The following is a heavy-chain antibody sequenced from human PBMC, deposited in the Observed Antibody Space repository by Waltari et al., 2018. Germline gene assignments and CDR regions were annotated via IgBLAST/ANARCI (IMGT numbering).Heavy chain of an antibody. J-gene: IGHJ3*02. CDR3: AGRTVSQLELGAFDI. Sequence: QLQLQESGSGLVKPSQTLSLTCAVSGGSISSGGYSWRSIRQPPGKGLEWIGYIYHSGSTYYNPSLKSRVTISVDRSKNQFSLKLSSVTAADTAVYYCAGRTVSQLELGAFDIWGQGTMVTVSS. CDR1: GGSISSGGYS. D-gene: IGHD1-1*01. V-gene: IGHV4-30-2*01. CDR2: IYHSGST.